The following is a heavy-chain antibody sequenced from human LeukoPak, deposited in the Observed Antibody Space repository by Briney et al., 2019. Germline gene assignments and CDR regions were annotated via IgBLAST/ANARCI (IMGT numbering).Heavy chain of an antibody. V-gene: IGHV1-69*04. D-gene: IGHD3-22*01. CDR3: AREVYYDSSGPGYDY. CDR1: GGTFSSYA. CDR2: IIPILGIA. J-gene: IGHJ4*02. Sequence: GASVKVSCKASGGTFSSYAISWVRQAPGQGLEWMGRIIPILGIANYAQKFQGRVTITADKSTSTAYMELSSLRSEDTAVYYCAREVYYDSSGPGYDYWGQGTLVTVSS.